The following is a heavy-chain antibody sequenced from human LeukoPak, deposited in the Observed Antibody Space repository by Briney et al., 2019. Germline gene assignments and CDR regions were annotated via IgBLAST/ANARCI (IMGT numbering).Heavy chain of an antibody. Sequence: GGSLRLSCAASGFTFSSYGMHWVRQAPGKGLEWVAVIWYDGSNKYYADSVKGRFTISRDNSKNTLYLQMNSLRAEDTAVYYCAREVWDYDFWSGSYYYYGMDVWGQGTTVTVSS. J-gene: IGHJ6*02. D-gene: IGHD3-3*01. CDR1: GFTFSSYG. V-gene: IGHV3-33*01. CDR2: IWYDGSNK. CDR3: AREVWDYDFWSGSYYYYGMDV.